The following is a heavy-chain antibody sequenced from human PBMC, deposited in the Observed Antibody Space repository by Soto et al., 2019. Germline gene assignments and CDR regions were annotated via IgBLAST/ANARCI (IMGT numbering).Heavy chain of an antibody. Sequence: QLQLQESGPGLVKPSETLSLTCTVSGGSISSSSYYWGWIRQPPGKGLEWIGSIYYSGSTYYNPSLKRPVTISVDPSTNTFSLKLSSVTAADTAVYYCARQDIVLMVYANDYWGQGTLVTVSS. V-gene: IGHV4-39*01. D-gene: IGHD2-8*01. J-gene: IGHJ4*02. CDR2: IYYSGST. CDR1: GGSISSSSYY. CDR3: ARQDIVLMVYANDY.